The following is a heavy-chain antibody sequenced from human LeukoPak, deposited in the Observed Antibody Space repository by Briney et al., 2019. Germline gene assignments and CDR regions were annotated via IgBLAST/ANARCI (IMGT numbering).Heavy chain of an antibody. CDR2: IWYDGSNK. Sequence: PGRCLRLSCAASGFTFSSYGMHWVRQAPGKGLEWVAVIWYDGSNKYYADSVKGRFTISRDNSKNTLYLQMNSLRAEDTAVYYCARAKAYCSGGSCYSDYYYGMDVWGKGTTVTVSS. J-gene: IGHJ6*04. V-gene: IGHV3-33*01. CDR1: GFTFSSYG. D-gene: IGHD2-15*01. CDR3: ARAKAYCSGGSCYSDYYYGMDV.